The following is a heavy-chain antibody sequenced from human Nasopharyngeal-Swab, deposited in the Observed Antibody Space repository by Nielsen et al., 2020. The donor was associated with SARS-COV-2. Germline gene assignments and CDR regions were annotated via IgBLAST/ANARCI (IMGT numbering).Heavy chain of an antibody. J-gene: IGHJ4*02. CDR1: GYTFTGYY. CDR2: INPNSGGT. V-gene: IGHV1-2*06. CDR3: ARDSRIAVAGMGRVGY. Sequence: ASLKVSCKASGYTFTGYYMHWVRQAPGQGLEWMGRINPNSGGTNYAQKFQGRVTMTRDKSISTAYMELSRLRSDDTAVYYCARDSRIAVAGMGRVGYWGQGTLVTVSS. D-gene: IGHD6-19*01.